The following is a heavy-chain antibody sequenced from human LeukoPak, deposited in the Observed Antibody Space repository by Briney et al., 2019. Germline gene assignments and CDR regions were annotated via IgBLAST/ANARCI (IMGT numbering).Heavy chain of an antibody. D-gene: IGHD1-26*01. Sequence: PSETLSLTCTVSGYSISSGYYWGWIRQPPGKGLEWIGSIYHSGSTYYNPSLKSRVTISIDTSKNQFSLKLSSVTAADTAVYYCARVAQWELLYKWTYYFDYWGQGTLVTVSS. J-gene: IGHJ4*02. CDR3: ARVAQWELLYKWTYYFDY. V-gene: IGHV4-38-2*02. CDR1: GYSISSGYY. CDR2: IYHSGST.